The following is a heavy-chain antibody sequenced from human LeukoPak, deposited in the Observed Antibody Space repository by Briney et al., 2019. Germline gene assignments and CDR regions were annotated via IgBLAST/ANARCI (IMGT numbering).Heavy chain of an antibody. CDR3: ARDGYCSSGTCYGKDY. J-gene: IGHJ4*02. D-gene: IGHD2-15*01. Sequence: GGSLRLSCAASGFVFSNYWMHWVRHGPGKGLVWVSSINSDGSSTIYADSVKGRFTISRDNAKNTLYLQMNSLRAEDTAVYYCARDGYCSSGTCYGKDYWGQGTLVTVSS. CDR1: GFVFSNYW. CDR2: INSDGSST. V-gene: IGHV3-74*01.